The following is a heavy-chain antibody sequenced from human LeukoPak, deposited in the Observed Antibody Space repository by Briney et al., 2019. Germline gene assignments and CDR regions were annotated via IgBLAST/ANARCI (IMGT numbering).Heavy chain of an antibody. CDR1: GYTFTSYD. V-gene: IGHV1-8*01. J-gene: IGHJ4*02. CDR2: MNPNSGNT. CDR3: ARGVDQQQLVEENYYFDY. D-gene: IGHD6-13*01. Sequence: ASVNVSCKASGYTFTSYDINWVRQATGQGLEWMGWMNPNSGNTGSAQKFQGRVTMTRNPSISTAYMELSSLRSEDTAVYYCARGVDQQQLVEENYYFDYWGQGTLVTVSS.